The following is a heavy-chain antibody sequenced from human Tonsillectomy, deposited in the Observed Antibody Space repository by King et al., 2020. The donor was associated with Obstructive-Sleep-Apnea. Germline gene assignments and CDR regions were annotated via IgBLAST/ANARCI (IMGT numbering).Heavy chain of an antibody. Sequence: LQLQESGPGLVKPSETLSLTCTVSGGSISSSSYYWGWIRQPPGKGLEWIGSIYYSGSTYYNPSLKSRVTISVDTSKNQFSLKLSSVTAADTAVYYCARGPMVRDGGRWFDPWGQGTLVTVSS. J-gene: IGHJ5*02. CDR3: ARGPMVRDGGRWFDP. V-gene: IGHV4-39*07. D-gene: IGHD3-10*01. CDR1: GGSISSSSYY. CDR2: IYYSGST.